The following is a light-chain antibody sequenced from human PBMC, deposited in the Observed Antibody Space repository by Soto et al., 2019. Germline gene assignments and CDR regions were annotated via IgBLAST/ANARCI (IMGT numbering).Light chain of an antibody. CDR3: QQYNDYSAWT. J-gene: IGKJ1*01. V-gene: IGKV1-5*03. CDR2: EAS. CDR1: QSINKW. Sequence: DSPLAQSRPTLSATVSDAWCMXGRASQSINKWLAWYQQKPGKAPTLLIYEASILQNGVPSRFSGTESGTEFTLTISSLRPDDFATYYCQQYNDYSAWTFGQGTKV.